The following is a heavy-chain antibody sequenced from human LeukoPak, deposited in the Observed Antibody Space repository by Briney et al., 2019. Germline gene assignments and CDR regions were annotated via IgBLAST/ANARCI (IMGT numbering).Heavy chain of an antibody. CDR2: MSYDGSNK. J-gene: IGHJ6*04. Sequence: PGGPLRLSCAASGFSFSSYVMHWVRQAPGKGLEWVAVMSYDGSNKYYADSVKGRFTISRDNSKNTLYLQMNSLRAENTAVYYCAREDIEVVPAPGYGMDDWGKGTTVTVSS. V-gene: IGHV3-30*03. CDR1: GFSFSSYV. D-gene: IGHD2-2*01. CDR3: AREDIEVVPAPGYGMDD.